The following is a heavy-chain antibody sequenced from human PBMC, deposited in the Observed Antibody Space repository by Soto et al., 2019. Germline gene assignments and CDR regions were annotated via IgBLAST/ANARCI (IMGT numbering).Heavy chain of an antibody. CDR3: TADTAMTNYGMDV. Sequence: TGGSLILSCAASGLNFSGSAMHWVRTASGKGLEWVGRIRSKANSYATAYAASVKGRFTISRDDSKNTAYLQMNSLKTEDTAVYYCTADTAMTNYGMDVWGQGTTVTVSS. CDR2: IRSKANSYAT. D-gene: IGHD5-18*01. CDR1: GLNFSGSA. V-gene: IGHV3-73*01. J-gene: IGHJ6*02.